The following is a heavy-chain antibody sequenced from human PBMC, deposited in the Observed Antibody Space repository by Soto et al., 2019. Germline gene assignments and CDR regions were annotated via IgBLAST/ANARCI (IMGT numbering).Heavy chain of an antibody. Sequence: SETLSLTCAVSGGSISSNNWWTWVRQPPGKGLEWIGEIYYSGSTYYNPSLKSRVTISVDTSKNKFSLKLSSVTAADTAVYYCAREALYCISTSCYGFDYWGQGTLVT. CDR3: AREALYCISTSCYGFDY. CDR2: IYYSGST. J-gene: IGHJ4*02. V-gene: IGHV4-4*02. CDR1: GGSISSNNW. D-gene: IGHD2-2*01.